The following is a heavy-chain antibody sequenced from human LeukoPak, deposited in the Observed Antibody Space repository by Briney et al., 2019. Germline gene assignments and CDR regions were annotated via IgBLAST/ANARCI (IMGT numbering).Heavy chain of an antibody. Sequence: GGSLRLSCAASGFTFSNYEMNWVRQAPGKGLEWVSYISKSGRIIYYADSVKGRFIISRDDAKNSVYLQMNSLRAEDTAHYYCAREFVEPAAMEFDPWGQGTLVTVSS. J-gene: IGHJ5*02. V-gene: IGHV3-48*03. D-gene: IGHD2-2*01. CDR1: GFTFSNYE. CDR2: ISKSGRII. CDR3: AREFVEPAAMEFDP.